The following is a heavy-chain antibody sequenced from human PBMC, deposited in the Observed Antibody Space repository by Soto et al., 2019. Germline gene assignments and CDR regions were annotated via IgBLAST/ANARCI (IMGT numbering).Heavy chain of an antibody. CDR1: GGSISSYY. Sequence: SETLSLTCTVSGGSISSYYWSWIRQPPGKGLEWIGYIYYSGSTNNNPSLKSRVTISVDTSNNQFSLKLSSVSAADTAVYYCARGPSGDKVDYWGQGTLVTVSS. V-gene: IGHV4-59*08. J-gene: IGHJ4*02. CDR2: IYYSGST. D-gene: IGHD7-27*01. CDR3: ARGPSGDKVDY.